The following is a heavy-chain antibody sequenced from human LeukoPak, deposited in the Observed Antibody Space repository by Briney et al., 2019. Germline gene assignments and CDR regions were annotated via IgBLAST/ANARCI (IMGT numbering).Heavy chain of an antibody. CDR1: GGSFSGYY. J-gene: IGHJ4*02. D-gene: IGHD1-26*01. V-gene: IGHV4-34*01. Sequence: PSETLSLTCAVYGGSFSGYYWSLIRQPPGKGLEWIGEINHSGSTNYNPSLKSRVTISVDTSKNQFSLKLSSVTAADTAVYYCARGPLGPFDYWGQGTLVTVSS. CDR2: INHSGST. CDR3: ARGPLGPFDY.